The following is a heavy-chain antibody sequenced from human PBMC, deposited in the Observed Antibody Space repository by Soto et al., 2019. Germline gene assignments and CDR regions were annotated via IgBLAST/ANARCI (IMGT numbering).Heavy chain of an antibody. J-gene: IGHJ4*02. CDR1: GYTFTNYG. Sequence: GASVKVSCKASGYTFTNYGISWVRQAPGEGLEWVGWINTSNDNKLYAQKLQGRLTLTTDTSTSTAYMDLTTLRSDDTAVYFCARDPGAASXAFWAQGTLVTVSS. CDR3: ARDPGAASXAF. V-gene: IGHV1-18*01. D-gene: IGHD2-15*01. CDR2: INTSNDNK.